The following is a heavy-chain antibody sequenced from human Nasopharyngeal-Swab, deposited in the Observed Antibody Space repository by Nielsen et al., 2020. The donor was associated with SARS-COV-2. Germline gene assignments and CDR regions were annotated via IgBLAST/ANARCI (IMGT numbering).Heavy chain of an antibody. CDR1: RFTFSDYY. CDR3: ARYSSGWNFDY. J-gene: IGHJ4*02. D-gene: IGHD6-19*01. CDR2: ISSRSSDT. V-gene: IGHV3-11*06. Sequence: GESLKISCAASRFTFSDYYMSWIRQAPGKGLEWVSYISSRSSDTNYADSVKGRFIISRDNAKNSLYLQMNSLRAEDTAVYYCARYSSGWNFDYWGQGILVTVSS.